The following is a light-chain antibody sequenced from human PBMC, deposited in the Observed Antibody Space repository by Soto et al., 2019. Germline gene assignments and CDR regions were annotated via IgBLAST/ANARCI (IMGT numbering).Light chain of an antibody. V-gene: IGKV3-11*01. CDR2: DAS. CDR1: QSVSSY. J-gene: IGKJ4*02. Sequence: EIVLTQSPATLSLSPGERATLSCRASQSVSSYLAWYQQKPGQAPRLLIYDASNRATGIPARFSGSGSGTDFTLTISSLEPEDFAVYSCQQRSNWPPGVTFGGGTTVEIK. CDR3: QQRSNWPPGVT.